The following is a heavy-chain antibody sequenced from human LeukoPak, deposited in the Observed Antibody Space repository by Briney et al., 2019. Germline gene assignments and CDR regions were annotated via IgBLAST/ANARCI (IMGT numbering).Heavy chain of an antibody. D-gene: IGHD2-2*02. Sequence: ASVKVSCTASGYTLTSYGISWVRQAPGQGLEWMGWISACNGNTNYAQKLQGRVTMTTDTSTSTAYMELRSLRSDDTAVYYCARDPGYCSSTSCYTWWGQEDWFDPWGQGTLVTVSS. CDR3: ARDPGYCSSTSCYTWWGQEDWFDP. CDR1: GYTLTSYG. CDR2: ISACNGNT. J-gene: IGHJ5*02. V-gene: IGHV1-18*01.